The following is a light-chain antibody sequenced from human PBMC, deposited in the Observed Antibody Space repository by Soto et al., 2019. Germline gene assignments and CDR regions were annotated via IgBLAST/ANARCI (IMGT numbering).Light chain of an antibody. CDR1: SSDAGNYNF. J-gene: IGLJ3*02. V-gene: IGLV2-23*01. CDR3: CSYAGSSTSWV. CDR2: EDS. Sequence: QSVLTQPASVSGSPGQSITISCTGTSSDAGNYNFVSWYQQHPGKAPKVIIYEDSTRPSGVSNRISGSKSGNTASLTISGLQAEDEADYYCCSYAGSSTSWVFGGGTKVNVL.